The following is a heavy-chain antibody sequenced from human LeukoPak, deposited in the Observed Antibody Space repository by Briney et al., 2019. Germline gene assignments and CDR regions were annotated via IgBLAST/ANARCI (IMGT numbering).Heavy chain of an antibody. D-gene: IGHD6-19*01. J-gene: IGHJ6*02. V-gene: IGHV3-15*01. CDR2: IKSKTDGGTT. CDR3: TTRIAVFYYYGMDV. CDR1: GFTFSNAW. Sequence: GGSLRLSCAASGFTFSNAWMSWVRQAPGKGLDWVGRIKSKTDGGTTDYAAPVKGRFTISRDDSKNTLYLQMNSLKTEDTAVYYCTTRIAVFYYYGMDVWGQGTTVTVSS.